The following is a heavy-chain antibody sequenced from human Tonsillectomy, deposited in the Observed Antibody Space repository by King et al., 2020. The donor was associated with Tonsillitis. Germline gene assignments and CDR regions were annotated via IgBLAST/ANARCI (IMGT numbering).Heavy chain of an antibody. CDR3: ARLESGDYPYYYYYYGMDV. CDR1: GGTFSSYA. Sequence: HVQLVQSGAEVKKPGSSVKVSCKASGGTFSSYAISWVRQAPGQGLEWVGGIIPIFGTANYAQKFQGRVTITADESTSTAYMELSSLRSEDTAVYYCARLESGDYPYYYYYYGMDVWGQGTTVTVSS. CDR2: IIPIFGTA. J-gene: IGHJ6*02. V-gene: IGHV1-69*01. D-gene: IGHD4-17*01.